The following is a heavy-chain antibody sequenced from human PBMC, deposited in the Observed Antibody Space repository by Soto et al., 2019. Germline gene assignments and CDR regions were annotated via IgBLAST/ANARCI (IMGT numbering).Heavy chain of an antibody. D-gene: IGHD5-12*01. J-gene: IGHJ4*02. CDR3: ARDYSGYDFYGRGMVAGDY. CDR1: GYTFTSYG. V-gene: IGHV1-18*01. CDR2: ISAYNGNT. Sequence: QVQLVQSGAEVKKPGASVKVSCKASGYTFTSYGISWVRQAPGQGLEWMGWISAYNGNTNYAQKLQGRVTMTTDASTSTAYMELRSLRSDDTAVYYCARDYSGYDFYGRGMVAGDYWGQGTLVTVSS.